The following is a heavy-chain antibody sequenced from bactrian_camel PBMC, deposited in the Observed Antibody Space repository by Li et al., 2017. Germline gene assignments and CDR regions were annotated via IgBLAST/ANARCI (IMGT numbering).Heavy chain of an antibody. CDR1: GFTYVGNC. D-gene: IGHD1*01. J-gene: IGHJ4*01. CDR2: IYAGGGRA. V-gene: IGHV3S1*01. CDR3: AIPFQLPCLGSDGRAYAY. Sequence: HVQLVESGGGSVQAGGSLRLSCVLSGFTYVGNCMAWFRQAPGKEREGIASIYAGGGRAVVADSVKERFSIFEEAVKNTMYLQMNNLKPEDTAMYFCAIPFQLPCLGSDGRAYAYWGQGTQVTVS.